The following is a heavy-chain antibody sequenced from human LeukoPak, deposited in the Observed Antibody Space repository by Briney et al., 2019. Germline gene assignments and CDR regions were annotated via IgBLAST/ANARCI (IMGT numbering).Heavy chain of an antibody. Sequence: PGGSLRLSCAASGFTFSSYSMNWVRQAPGKGLEWVSSISSSSSYIYYADSVKGRFTISRDNAKNSLYLQMNSLRAEDTAVYYCARDFRGPYYYGSGSYYHFDYWGQGTLVTVSS. CDR1: GFTFSSYS. D-gene: IGHD3-10*01. V-gene: IGHV3-21*01. CDR2: ISSSSSYI. CDR3: ARDFRGPYYYGSGSYYHFDY. J-gene: IGHJ4*02.